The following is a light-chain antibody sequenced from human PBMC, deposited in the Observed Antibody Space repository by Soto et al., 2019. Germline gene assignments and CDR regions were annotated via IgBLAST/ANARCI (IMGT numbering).Light chain of an antibody. Sequence: QYALTQPRSVSGSPGQSVAISCTGTTSDVGGYDYVSWYQQHPGKAPELIIFDVTKRPSGVPDRFSGSKSGNTASLTISGLQAEDEADYFCCSYAGDFYVLGSGTKVTVL. CDR1: TSDVGGYDY. J-gene: IGLJ1*01. CDR2: DVT. CDR3: CSYAGDFYV. V-gene: IGLV2-11*01.